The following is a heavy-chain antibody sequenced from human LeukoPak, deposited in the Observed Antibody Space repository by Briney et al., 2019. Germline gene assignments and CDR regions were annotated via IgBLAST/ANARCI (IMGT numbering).Heavy chain of an antibody. CDR3: ARGHHYYDSSGYSGNWFDP. CDR1: GFTFSSYG. D-gene: IGHD3-22*01. CDR2: ISYDGSNK. J-gene: IGHJ5*02. Sequence: GGSLRLSCAASGFTFSSYGMHWVRQAPGKGLEWVAVISYDGSNKYYADSVKGRFTISRDNSKNTLYLQMNSLRAEDTAVYYCARGHHYYDSSGYSGNWFDPWGQGTLVTVSS. V-gene: IGHV3-30*03.